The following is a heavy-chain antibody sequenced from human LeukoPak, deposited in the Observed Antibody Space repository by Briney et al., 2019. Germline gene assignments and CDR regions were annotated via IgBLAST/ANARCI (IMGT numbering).Heavy chain of an antibody. V-gene: IGHV3-33*01. CDR3: ARVGSSWVFDY. CDR1: RFIFSSYG. Sequence: GGSLRLSCAASRFIFSSYGMHWVRQAPGKGLEWVAVIRYDGSNKYYADSVKGRFTISRDNAKNSLYLQMNSLRAEDTAVYYCARVGSSWVFDYWGQGTLVTVSS. CDR2: IRYDGSNK. J-gene: IGHJ4*02. D-gene: IGHD6-13*01.